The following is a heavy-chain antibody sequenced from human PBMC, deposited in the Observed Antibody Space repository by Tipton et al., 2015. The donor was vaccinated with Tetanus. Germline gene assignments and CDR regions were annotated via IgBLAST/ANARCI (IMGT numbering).Heavy chain of an antibody. CDR1: GGTFSSYA. V-gene: IGHV1-69*01. Sequence: QVQLVQSGAEVKKPGSSVKVSCKASGGTFSSYAISWVRQAPGQGLEWMGGIIPILGTANYAQKFQGRVTITADESTSPAYMELSSLRSEDTAVYYCARDQDTAPKHYYGMDVWGQGTTVTVSS. CDR3: ARDQDTAPKHYYGMDV. CDR2: IIPILGTA. J-gene: IGHJ6*02. D-gene: IGHD5-18*01.